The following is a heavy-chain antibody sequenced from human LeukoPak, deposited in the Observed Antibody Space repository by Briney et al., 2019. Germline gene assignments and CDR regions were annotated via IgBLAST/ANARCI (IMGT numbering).Heavy chain of an antibody. V-gene: IGHV3-30*02. CDR1: GFTFSSYG. CDR2: IRYDGSNK. D-gene: IGHD1-14*01. J-gene: IGHJ3*02. Sequence: GGSLRLSCAASGFTFSSYGMHWVRQAPGKGLEWVAFIRYDGSNKYYADSVKGRFTISRDNSKNTLYLQMNSLRAEDTAVYYCAKLPRRIDAFDIWGQGTMVTVSS. CDR3: AKLPRRIDAFDI.